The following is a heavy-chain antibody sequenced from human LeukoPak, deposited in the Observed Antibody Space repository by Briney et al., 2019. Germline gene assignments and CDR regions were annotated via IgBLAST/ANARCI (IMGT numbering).Heavy chain of an antibody. J-gene: IGHJ5*02. CDR1: GFTFNNFG. CDR2: ISNDGGGT. D-gene: IGHD3-22*01. CDR3: AKGSSGYFADL. V-gene: IGHV3-23*01. Sequence: PPGGSLRLSCTAAGFTFNNFGLMWVRQAPGKGLEWVSAISNDGGGTTYADFVKGRFTISRDNSKNTLFLQMNSLRAEDTALYYCAKGSSGYFADLWGQGTLVTVSS.